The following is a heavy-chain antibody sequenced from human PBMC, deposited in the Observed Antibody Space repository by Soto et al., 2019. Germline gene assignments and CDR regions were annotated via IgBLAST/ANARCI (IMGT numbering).Heavy chain of an antibody. V-gene: IGHV4-31*03. D-gene: IGHD5-12*01. CDR1: GGSISSGGYY. J-gene: IGHJ3*01. CDR2: IYYSGST. Sequence: QVQLQESGPGLVKPSQTLSLTCTVSGGSISSGGYYWSWIRQHPGKGLEWIGYIYYSGSTYYNPSLKSRVTISVDTSKNQFSLKLSSVTAADTAVYYCARTEGSSGYDPEDAFDLWGQGTMVTVSS. CDR3: ARTEGSSGYDPEDAFDL.